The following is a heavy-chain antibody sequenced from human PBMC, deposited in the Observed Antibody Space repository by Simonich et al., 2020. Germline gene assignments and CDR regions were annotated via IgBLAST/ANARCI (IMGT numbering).Heavy chain of an antibody. J-gene: IGHJ4*02. D-gene: IGHD6-6*01. CDR2: ISYDGSNK. Sequence: GGGVVQPGRSLRLSCAASGFTFSSYAMHWVRQAPGKGLEWVAVISYDGSNKYYADSVKGRFTISRDNSKNTLYLQMNSLRAEETAVYYCARDLGSSYYFDYWGQGTLVTVSS. CDR1: GFTFSSYA. V-gene: IGHV3-30*07. CDR3: ARDLGSSYYFDY.